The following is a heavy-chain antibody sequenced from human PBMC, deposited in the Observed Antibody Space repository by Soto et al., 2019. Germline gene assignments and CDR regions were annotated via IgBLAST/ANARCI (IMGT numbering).Heavy chain of an antibody. J-gene: IGHJ4*02. CDR1: GFTFSGDG. CDR2: ISYDGSNK. CDR3: AKDGNWNSPPYPDD. V-gene: IGHV3-30*18. D-gene: IGHD1-1*01. Sequence: QVQLVESGGGVVQPGRSLRLSCAASGFTFSGDGMHWVRQAPGKGLEWVALISYDGSNKYYADSVRGRFTISRDNSQNTLYLQMNSLRVEDTAVYYCAKDGNWNSPPYPDDWGQGTLVTVCS.